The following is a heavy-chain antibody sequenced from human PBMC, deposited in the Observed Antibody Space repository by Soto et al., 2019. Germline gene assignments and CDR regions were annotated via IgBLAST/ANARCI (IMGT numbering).Heavy chain of an antibody. Sequence: GGSLRLSCAASGFTFSSYWMHWVRQAPGKGLVWVSRINSDGSSTSYADSVKGRFTISRDNAKNTLYLQMNSLRAEDTAVYYCARTYGDPRLYYFDYWGQGTLVTVSS. CDR1: GFTFSSYW. CDR3: ARTYGDPRLYYFDY. D-gene: IGHD4-17*01. CDR2: INSDGSST. V-gene: IGHV3-74*01. J-gene: IGHJ4*02.